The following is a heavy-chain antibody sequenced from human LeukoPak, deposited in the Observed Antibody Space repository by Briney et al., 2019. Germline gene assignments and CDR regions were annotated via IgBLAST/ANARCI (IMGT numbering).Heavy chain of an antibody. D-gene: IGHD2-2*01. V-gene: IGHV4-4*07. CDR2: IYTSGST. CDR1: GGSISSYY. CDR3: ARVPVVPAARGSYYYYYYMDV. J-gene: IGHJ6*03. Sequence: SETLSLTCTVSGGSISSYYWSWIRQPAGKGLEWIGRIYTSGSTNYNPSLKSRVTMSVDTSKNQFSLKLSSVTAADTTVYYCARVPVVPAARGSYYYYYYMDVWGKGTTVTVSS.